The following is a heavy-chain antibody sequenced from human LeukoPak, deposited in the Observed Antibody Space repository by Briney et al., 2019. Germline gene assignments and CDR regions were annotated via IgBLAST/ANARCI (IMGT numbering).Heavy chain of an antibody. Sequence: GGSLRLSCAASGFTFSSYWMSWVRQAPGKGLEWVANIKQDGSEKYYVGSVKGRFTISRDNAKNSVYLQMNSLRVEDTALYYCATGFKATDDYFQDWGQGTMVTVSS. CDR1: GFTFSSYW. J-gene: IGHJ1*01. CDR2: IKQDGSEK. V-gene: IGHV3-7*01. D-gene: IGHD3-3*01. CDR3: ATGFKATDDYFQD.